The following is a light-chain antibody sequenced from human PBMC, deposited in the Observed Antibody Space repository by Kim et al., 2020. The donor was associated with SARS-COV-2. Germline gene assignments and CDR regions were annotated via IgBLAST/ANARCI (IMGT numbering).Light chain of an antibody. J-gene: IGKJ1*01. Sequence: DIQMTQSPSTLSAVVGERVTITCRASQGVSSWLAWYQQKPGKAPELLIYDASSLESGVPSRFSGSGSGTEFTLTISRLQADDFATYFCQQYNSYPRTFGEGTKVDIK. CDR2: DAS. V-gene: IGKV1-5*01. CDR1: QGVSSW. CDR3: QQYNSYPRT.